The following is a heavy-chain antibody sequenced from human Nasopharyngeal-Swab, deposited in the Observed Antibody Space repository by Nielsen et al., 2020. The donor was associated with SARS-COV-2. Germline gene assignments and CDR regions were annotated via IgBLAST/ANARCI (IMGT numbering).Heavy chain of an antibody. J-gene: IGHJ6*03. D-gene: IGHD2-15*01. Sequence: SETLSLTCAVSGGSISSGGYSWSWIRQPPGKGLEWIGYFYHSGSTYYNPSLKSRVTISVDRSKNQFSLKLSSVTAADTAVYYCARQIGYCSGGSCYDYMDVWGKGTTVTVSS. V-gene: IGHV4-30-2*01. CDR1: GGSISSGGYS. CDR3: ARQIGYCSGGSCYDYMDV. CDR2: FYHSGST.